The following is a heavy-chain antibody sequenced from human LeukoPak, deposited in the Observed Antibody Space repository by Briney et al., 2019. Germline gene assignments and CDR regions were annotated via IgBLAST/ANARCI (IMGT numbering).Heavy chain of an antibody. V-gene: IGHV3-48*01. CDR3: ARGGIGYSSSWFDY. D-gene: IGHD6-13*01. Sequence: GGSLRLSCAASGFTSSSYSMNWVRQAPGKGLEWVSYISSSGSTIYYADSVKGRFTISRDNSKNTLYLQMNSLRAEDTAVYYCARGGIGYSSSWFDYWGQGTLVTVSS. J-gene: IGHJ4*02. CDR2: ISSSGSTI. CDR1: GFTSSSYS.